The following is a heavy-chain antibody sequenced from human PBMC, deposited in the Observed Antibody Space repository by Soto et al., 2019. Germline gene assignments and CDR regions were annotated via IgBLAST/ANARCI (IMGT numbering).Heavy chain of an antibody. Sequence: EVQLVLSGAEVKKPGESLKISCKGSGYSFTSYWIGWVRQMPGKGLEWMGIIYPGDSDTRYSPSFQGQVTISADKSISTAYLQWSSLKASDTAMYYCARHFSGAYCGGDCSLGIDYWGQGTLVTVSS. D-gene: IGHD2-21*02. CDR2: IYPGDSDT. CDR3: ARHFSGAYCGGDCSLGIDY. V-gene: IGHV5-51*01. J-gene: IGHJ4*02. CDR1: GYSFTSYW.